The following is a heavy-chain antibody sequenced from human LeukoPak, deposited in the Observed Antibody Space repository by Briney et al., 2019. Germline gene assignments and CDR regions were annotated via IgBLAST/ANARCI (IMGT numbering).Heavy chain of an antibody. D-gene: IGHD6-13*01. CDR1: GGSISSYY. CDR3: ARVGAITAAGYYFDY. Sequence: SETLSLTGTVSGGSISSYYWSWIRQPPGKGLEWIGYIYYSGSTNYNPSLKSRVTISVDTSKNQFSLKLSSVTAADTAVYYCARVGAITAAGYYFDYWGQGTLVTASS. J-gene: IGHJ4*02. V-gene: IGHV4-59*01. CDR2: IYYSGST.